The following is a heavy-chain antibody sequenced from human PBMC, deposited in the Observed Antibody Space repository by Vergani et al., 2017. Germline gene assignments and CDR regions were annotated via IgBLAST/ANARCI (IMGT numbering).Heavy chain of an antibody. J-gene: IGHJ5*02. Sequence: QVQLVESGGGVVQPGRSLRLSCAASGFTFSSYAMHWVRQAPGKGLEWVAVIYSGGSTYYADSVKGRFTISRDNSKNTLYLQMNSLRAEDTAVYYCARSYGDYLPSWGQGTLVTVSS. V-gene: IGHV3-NL1*01. D-gene: IGHD4-17*01. CDR3: ARSYGDYLPS. CDR2: IYSGGST. CDR1: GFTFSSYA.